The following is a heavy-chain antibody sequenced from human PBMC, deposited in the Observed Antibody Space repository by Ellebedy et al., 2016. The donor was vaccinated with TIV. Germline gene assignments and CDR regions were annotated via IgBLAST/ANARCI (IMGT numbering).Heavy chain of an antibody. D-gene: IGHD2-2*02. Sequence: ASVKVSCKASGYTFTSYGISWVRQAPGQGLEWMGWISAYNGNTNYAQKLQGRVTMTRNTSISTAYMELSSLRSEDTAVYYCARESEDIVVVPAAIKGWFDPWGQGTLVTVSS. CDR2: ISAYNGNT. J-gene: IGHJ5*02. V-gene: IGHV1-18*01. CDR1: GYTFTSYG. CDR3: ARESEDIVVVPAAIKGWFDP.